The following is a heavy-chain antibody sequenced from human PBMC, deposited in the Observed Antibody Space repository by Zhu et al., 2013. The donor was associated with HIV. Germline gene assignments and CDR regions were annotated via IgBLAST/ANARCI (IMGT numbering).Heavy chain of an antibody. D-gene: IGHD3-3*01. J-gene: IGHJ6*02. CDR2: INPSGGST. CDR3: ARGTGRITIFGVVPLRSRYGMDV. CDR1: GYTFTSYY. Sequence: QVQLVQSGAEVKKPGASVKVSCKASGYTFTSYYMHWVRQAPGQGLEWMGIINPSGGSTSYAQKFQGRVTMTRDTSTSTVYMELSSLRSEDTAVYYCARGTGRITIFGVVPLRSRYGMDVWGQGTTVTVSS. V-gene: IGHV1-46*01.